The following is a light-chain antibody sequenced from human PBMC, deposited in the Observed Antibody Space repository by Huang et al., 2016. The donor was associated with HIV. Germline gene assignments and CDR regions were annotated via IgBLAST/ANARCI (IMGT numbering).Light chain of an antibody. CDR3: QQTYSFPRT. CDR2: TAS. J-gene: IGKJ1*01. V-gene: IGKV1-39*01. CDR1: QTIMNY. Sequence: DIQMTQSPSSLSASVGDRVTITCRASQTIMNYLNWYQQKPGKAPKLLIYTASNLQSGVPSRFSGSGSETGFTLTISSLQPEDFATYYCQQTYSFPRTFGQGTKVEIK.